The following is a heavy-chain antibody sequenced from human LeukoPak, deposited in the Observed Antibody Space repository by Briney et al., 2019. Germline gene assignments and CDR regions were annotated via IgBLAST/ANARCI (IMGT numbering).Heavy chain of an antibody. CDR2: INTNTGNP. CDR3: ARSEIRYFDWLPLGFDY. Sequence: ASVKVSCKASGYTFTSYAMNWVRQAPGQGLEWMGWINTNTGNPTYAQGLTGRFVFSLDTSVSTAYLQISSLKAEDTAVYYCARSEIRYFDWLPLGFDYWGQGTLVTVSS. J-gene: IGHJ4*02. CDR1: GYTFTSYA. V-gene: IGHV7-4-1*02. D-gene: IGHD3-9*01.